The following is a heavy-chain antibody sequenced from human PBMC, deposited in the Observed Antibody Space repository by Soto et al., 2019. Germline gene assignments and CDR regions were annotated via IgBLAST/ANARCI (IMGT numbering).Heavy chain of an antibody. CDR2: IYYSGST. V-gene: IGHV4-31*03. J-gene: IGHJ4*02. CDR3: ARGRAALTTVSTCFDY. D-gene: IGHD4-4*01. CDR1: GGSISSGCYY. Sequence: PSETLSLTCTVSGGSISSGCYYWSWIRQHPGKGLDSIGYIYYSGSTYYNPSLKSRVTISVDTSKNQFSLKLSSVTAADTAVYYCARGRAALTTVSTCFDYWGQRTLVTFSS.